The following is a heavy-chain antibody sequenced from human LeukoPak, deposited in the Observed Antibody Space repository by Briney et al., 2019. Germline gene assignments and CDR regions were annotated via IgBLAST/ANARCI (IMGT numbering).Heavy chain of an antibody. CDR2: INPNSGGT. Sequence: ASVKVSCKASGYTFTSYDINWVRQATGQGLEWMGWINPNSGGTNYAQKFQGRVTMTRDTSISTAYMELSRLRSDDTAVYYCARLRVGRLRGNNWFDPWGQGTLVTVSS. CDR3: ARLRVGRLRGNNWFDP. CDR1: GYTFTSYD. D-gene: IGHD5/OR15-5a*01. J-gene: IGHJ5*02. V-gene: IGHV1-2*02.